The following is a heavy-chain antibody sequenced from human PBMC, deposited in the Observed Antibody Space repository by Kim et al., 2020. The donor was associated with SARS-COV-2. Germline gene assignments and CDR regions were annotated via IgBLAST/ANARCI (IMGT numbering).Heavy chain of an antibody. J-gene: IGHJ6*02. CDR3: ATGISGMDV. Sequence: SQTLSLTCAISGDSVSSNSAAWHWIRQSPSRGLEWLGRTYYRSKWSNDYRVSMKSRITINPDTSKNQFSLQLNSVTPEDTAVYYCATGISGMDVWGQGTTVTVSS. CDR1: GDSVSSNSAA. V-gene: IGHV6-1*01. D-gene: IGHD5-12*01. CDR2: TYYRSKWSN.